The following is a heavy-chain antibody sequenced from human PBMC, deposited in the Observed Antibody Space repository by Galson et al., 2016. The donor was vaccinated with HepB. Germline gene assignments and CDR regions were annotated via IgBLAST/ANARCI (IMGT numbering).Heavy chain of an antibody. D-gene: IGHD4-17*01. J-gene: IGHJ4*02. Sequence: PALVKPTQTLTLTCTFSGFSLTAENMCVSWIRQPPGKALEWLALIDWDGDEYYSTSLKTRLSISKDTSKSQVLLKMTNMDPVDTATYYSAHYAEYYFDYWGQGTLVTVSS. V-gene: IGHV2-70*13. CDR3: AHYAEYYFDY. CDR1: GFSLTAENMC. CDR2: IDWDGDE.